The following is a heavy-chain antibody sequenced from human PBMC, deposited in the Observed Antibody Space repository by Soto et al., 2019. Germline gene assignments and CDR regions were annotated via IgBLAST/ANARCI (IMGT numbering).Heavy chain of an antibody. V-gene: IGHV1-8*01. Sequence: QLQLVQSGAEVKKPGASVKVSCKASGYTFTSYDSNWVRQDNGQGLEGMGWMNPNSGNTGYAQKFQGIVTMTRNTSISTAYMVLHSLRLEDTFVYYCARQNVDASDYWGQGTVVTVSS. CDR3: ARQNVDASDY. CDR1: GYTFTSYD. J-gene: IGHJ4*02. CDR2: MNPNSGNT. D-gene: IGHD2-15*01.